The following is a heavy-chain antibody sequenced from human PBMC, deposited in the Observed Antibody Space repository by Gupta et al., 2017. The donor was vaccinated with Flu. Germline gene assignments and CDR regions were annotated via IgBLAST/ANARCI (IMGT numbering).Heavy chain of an antibody. CDR1: FGGFA. Sequence: FGGFAMSWVRQAPGKGLEWVSGISGSGDRSVYADAVQGRLTISRDKSKSTLDLQMNRLSDEDTALYYCATAGCYCTNPTCCYDCDYWGQGTLVTVSS. V-gene: IGHV3-23*01. J-gene: IGHJ4*02. D-gene: IGHD2-8*01. CDR3: ATAGCYCTNPTCCYDCDY. CDR2: ISGSGDRS.